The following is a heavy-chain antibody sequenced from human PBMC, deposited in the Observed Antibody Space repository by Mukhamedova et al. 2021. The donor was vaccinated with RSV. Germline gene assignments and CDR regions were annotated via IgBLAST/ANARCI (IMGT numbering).Heavy chain of an antibody. V-gene: IGHV3-53*01. Sequence: GKGLEWVSAIRGGGDTYYTDSVKGRFTVSKDNSKNTVYLQMHSLRVEDTAVYYCARSGKSYRHFDYCVQGTLVTVSS. CDR2: IRGGGDT. CDR3: ARSGKSYRHFDY. D-gene: IGHD1-26*01. J-gene: IGHJ4*02.